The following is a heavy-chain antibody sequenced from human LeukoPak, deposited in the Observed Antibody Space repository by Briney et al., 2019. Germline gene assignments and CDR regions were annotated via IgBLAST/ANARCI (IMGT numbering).Heavy chain of an antibody. J-gene: IGHJ4*02. Sequence: PGGSLRLSCEATGFIFSNYWMAWVRQAPGKGLEWVANIKEDGSDENYVVSMEGRFTISRDNAKNSLYLQMNSVRVEDTAVHYCATDAAYGYDRFDHWGQGTQVTVSS. CDR3: ATDAAYGYDRFDH. D-gene: IGHD2-15*01. CDR1: GFIFSNYW. CDR2: IKEDGSDE. V-gene: IGHV3-7*01.